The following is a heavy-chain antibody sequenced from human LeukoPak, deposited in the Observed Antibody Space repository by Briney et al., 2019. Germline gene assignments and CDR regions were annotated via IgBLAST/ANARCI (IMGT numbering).Heavy chain of an antibody. CDR1: GFTFSRYS. J-gene: IGHJ4*02. D-gene: IGHD2-2*01. Sequence: PGGSLRLSCAASGFTFSRYSMSWVRQAPGKGLEWVSGFSASGGDTFYGDSVKGRFIISRDNSKNMLYLQMNSLRAEDTAVYFCAXXXXPCLVRXDYFDXGGQGTXVTVXS. CDR2: FSASGGDT. CDR3: AXXXXPCLVRXDYFDX. V-gene: IGHV3-23*01.